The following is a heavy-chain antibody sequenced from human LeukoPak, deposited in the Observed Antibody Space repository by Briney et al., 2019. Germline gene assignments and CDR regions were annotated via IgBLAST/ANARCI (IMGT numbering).Heavy chain of an antibody. J-gene: IGHJ6*02. Sequence: GGSLRLSCAASGFTFSSYAMSWVRQAPGNGLEWVSAISGSGGSTYYADSVKGRFTISRDNSKNTLYLQMNSLRAEDTAVYYCAKGLGSSGYYLNYYYYGMDVWGQGTTVTVSS. CDR3: AKGLGSSGYYLNYYYYGMDV. V-gene: IGHV3-23*01. CDR1: GFTFSSYA. CDR2: ISGSGGST. D-gene: IGHD3-22*01.